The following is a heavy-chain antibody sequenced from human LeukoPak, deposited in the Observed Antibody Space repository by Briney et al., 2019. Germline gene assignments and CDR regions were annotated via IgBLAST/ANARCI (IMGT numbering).Heavy chain of an antibody. CDR2: ISGSGGST. CDR1: GFTFSSYA. V-gene: IGHV3-23*01. D-gene: IGHD3-10*01. Sequence: GGSLGLSCAASGFTFSSYAMSWVLQAPGKGLEWVSAISGSGGSTYYADSVKGRFTISRDNSKNTLYLQMNSLRAEDTAVYYCAKDRLWFGGIRYYFDYWGQGTLVTVSS. J-gene: IGHJ4*02. CDR3: AKDRLWFGGIRYYFDY.